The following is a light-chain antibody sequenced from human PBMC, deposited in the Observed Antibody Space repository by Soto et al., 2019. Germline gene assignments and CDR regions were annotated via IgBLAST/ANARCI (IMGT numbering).Light chain of an antibody. CDR2: DVS. Sequence: QSALTQPASVSGSPGQSITISCTGTSSNYVSWYQQHPGKAPKLMIYDVSDRPSGVSNRFSGSKSGNTASLTISGLQAEDEADYYCCSYTTSSLYVFVTGTKLTVL. CDR1: SSNY. J-gene: IGLJ1*01. CDR3: CSYTTSSLYV. V-gene: IGLV2-14*01.